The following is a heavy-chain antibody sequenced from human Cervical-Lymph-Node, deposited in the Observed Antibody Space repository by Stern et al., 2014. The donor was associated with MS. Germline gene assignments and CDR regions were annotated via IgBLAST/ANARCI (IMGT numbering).Heavy chain of an antibody. D-gene: IGHD1-26*01. CDR3: AREGIPGAGGTFDN. CDR2: IIPIFATT. CDR1: GGTFSSYT. Sequence: VQLVESGAEVKKPGSSVKVSCKVSGGTFSSYTLNWVRQAPGQGLEWMGGIIPIFATTNYAQRVQGKVTITADGSTSTAYMEVTSLRSEDTAVYYCAREGIPGAGGTFDNWGQGTLVIVSS. J-gene: IGHJ4*02. V-gene: IGHV1-69*01.